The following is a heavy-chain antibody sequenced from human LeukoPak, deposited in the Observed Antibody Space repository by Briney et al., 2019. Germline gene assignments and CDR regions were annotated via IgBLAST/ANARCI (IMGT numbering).Heavy chain of an antibody. D-gene: IGHD3-3*01. CDR2: ISSSGSTI. CDR1: GFTFSSYE. V-gene: IGHV3-48*03. J-gene: IGHJ4*02. Sequence: GGSLRLSCAASGFTFSSYEMNWLRQAPGKGLEGVSYISSSGSTIYYADSVKGRFTISRDNAKNSLYLQMNSLRAEDTAVYYCARAVYDFWSGYDYWGQGTLVTVSS. CDR3: ARAVYDFWSGYDY.